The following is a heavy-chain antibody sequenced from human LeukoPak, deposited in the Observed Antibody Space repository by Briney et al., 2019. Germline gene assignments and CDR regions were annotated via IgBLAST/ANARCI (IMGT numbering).Heavy chain of an antibody. CDR2: INHSGST. Sequence: SETLSLTCTVSGGSVSGGSYYWSWIRQPPGKGLEWIGEINHSGSTNYNPSLKSRVTISVDTSKNQFSLKLSSVTAADTAVYYCATLRSSRIYYYGMDVWGQGTTVTVSS. CDR3: ATLRSSRIYYYGMDV. V-gene: IGHV4-61*01. J-gene: IGHJ6*02. D-gene: IGHD6-6*01. CDR1: GGSVSGGSYY.